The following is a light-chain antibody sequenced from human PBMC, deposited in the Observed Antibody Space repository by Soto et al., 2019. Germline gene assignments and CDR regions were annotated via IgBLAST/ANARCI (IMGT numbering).Light chain of an antibody. CDR2: DAS. CDR3: QQRSNWRLT. CDR1: QSVSSY. J-gene: IGKJ4*01. V-gene: IGKV3-11*01. Sequence: EIVLTQSPATLSLSPGERATLSCRASQSVSSYLAWYQQKPGQAPRLLIYDASNSATGIPARFSGSGSGTDFTLTISSQEPEDFAVYYCQQRSNWRLTFGGGTKVEIK.